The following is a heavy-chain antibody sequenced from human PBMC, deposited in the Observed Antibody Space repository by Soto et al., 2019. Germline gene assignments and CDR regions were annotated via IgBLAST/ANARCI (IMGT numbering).Heavy chain of an antibody. J-gene: IGHJ4*02. CDR3: ARGPITRTSFSDH. V-gene: IGHV3-30-3*01. D-gene: IGHD1-7*01. Sequence: QVQVVESGGGVVQPGGSLRLSCEASEFTFSSYPMHWVRQAPGKGLERVTLISYDGSNQYYADSVKCRFTISSDNSKDTLYLQLPSLTSDDTAVYFCARGPITRTSFSDHWGQGTLVTVSS. CDR2: ISYDGSNQ. CDR1: EFTFSSYP.